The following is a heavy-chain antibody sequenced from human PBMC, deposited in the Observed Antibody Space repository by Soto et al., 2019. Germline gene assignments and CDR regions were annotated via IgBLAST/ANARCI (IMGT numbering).Heavy chain of an antibody. CDR1: GFSLSSFS. CDR2: ISSSSSHT. D-gene: IGHD3-10*01. Sequence: GGSLRLSCAASGFSLSSFSMNWVRQAPGKGPEWVSAISSSSSHTYYADSGKGRFTISRDHAKNSLYLQVNSLRAEDTAVYYCARDRSGSYPPGDGLDVWGQGTTVTV. V-gene: IGHV3-21*01. CDR3: ARDRSGSYPPGDGLDV. J-gene: IGHJ6*02.